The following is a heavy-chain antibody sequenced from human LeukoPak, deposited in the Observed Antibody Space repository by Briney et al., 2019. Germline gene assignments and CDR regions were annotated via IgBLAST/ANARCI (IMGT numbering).Heavy chain of an antibody. V-gene: IGHV4-30-4*01. D-gene: IGHD7-27*01. CDR1: GGSISSGDYY. J-gene: IGHJ3*02. CDR2: IYYSGST. CDR3: ARRAGEHAFDI. Sequence: SETLSLTCTVSGGSISSGDYYWSWIRQPPGKGLEWIGYIYYSGSTYYNPSLKSRVTISVDTSKNQFSLKLSSVTAADTAVYYCARRAGEHAFDIWGQGTMVTVSS.